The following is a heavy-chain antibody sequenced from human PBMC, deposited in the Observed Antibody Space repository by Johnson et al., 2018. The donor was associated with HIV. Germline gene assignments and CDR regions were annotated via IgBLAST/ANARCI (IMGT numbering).Heavy chain of an antibody. V-gene: IGHV3-30-3*01. Sequence: QVQLVESGGGVVQPGRSLRLSCAASGFTFSSYAMHWVRQAPGKGLEWVAVISYDGSNKYYADSVKGRFTISRDNSKNTLYLQMNSLRVEDTAVYYCAREQGSGSYSIHAFDIWGQGTMVTVSS. CDR1: GFTFSSYA. D-gene: IGHD1-26*01. CDR2: ISYDGSNK. CDR3: AREQGSGSYSIHAFDI. J-gene: IGHJ3*02.